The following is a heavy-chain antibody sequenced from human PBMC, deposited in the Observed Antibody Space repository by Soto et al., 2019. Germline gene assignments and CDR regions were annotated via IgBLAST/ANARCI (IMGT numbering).Heavy chain of an antibody. D-gene: IGHD2-15*01. CDR3: ARIRQYCSGGSCENSYYYYGMDV. J-gene: IGHJ6*02. CDR2: ISSSSSYI. V-gene: IGHV3-21*01. CDR1: GFTFSSYS. Sequence: GGSLRLSCAASGFTFSSYSMNWVRQAPGKGLEWVSSISSSSSYIYYADSVKGRFTISRDNAKNSLYLQMNSLRAEDTAVYYCARIRQYCSGGSCENSYYYYGMDVWGQGTTVTVSS.